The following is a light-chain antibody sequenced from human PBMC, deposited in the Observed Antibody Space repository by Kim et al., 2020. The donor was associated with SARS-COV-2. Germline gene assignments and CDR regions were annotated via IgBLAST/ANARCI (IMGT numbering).Light chain of an antibody. V-gene: IGLV2-14*03. Sequence: QSALTQPASVSGSPGQSITISCTGTSSDVGGYNYVSWYQQHPGKAPKVMIHDVSKRPSGVSNRFSGSKSGNTASLTISGLQAEDEADYYCSSFTSTTTWVFGGGTQLTVL. CDR3: SSFTSTTTWV. CDR2: DVS. J-gene: IGLJ3*02. CDR1: SSDVGGYNY.